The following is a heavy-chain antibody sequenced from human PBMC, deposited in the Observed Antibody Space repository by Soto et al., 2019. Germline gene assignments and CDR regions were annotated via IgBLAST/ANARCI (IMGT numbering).Heavy chain of an antibody. CDR1: GFTFSSYG. Sequence: QVQLVESGGGVVQPGRSLRLSCAASGFTFSSYGMHWVRQAPGKGLEWVAVIWYDGSNKYYADSVKGRFTISRDNSKNTLYLQLNSLIAEDTAVYYCATPSGSLGSGATYSFDDWGQGSLVTVSS. V-gene: IGHV3-33*01. CDR3: ATPSGSLGSGATYSFDD. CDR2: IWYDGSNK. D-gene: IGHD3-10*01. J-gene: IGHJ4*02.